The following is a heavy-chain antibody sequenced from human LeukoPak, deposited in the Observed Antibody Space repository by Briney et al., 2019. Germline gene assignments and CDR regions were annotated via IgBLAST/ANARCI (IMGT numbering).Heavy chain of an antibody. J-gene: IGHJ4*02. D-gene: IGHD5-18*01. CDR3: TRDAGTRLKYSFGYGDY. CDR2: ISSSGATI. Sequence: GTLRLSCAASGFTFSSYGMSWVRQAPGKGLEWVSYISSSGATIYYADAVKGRFTISRDNAKSSLYLQMNSLRAEDTAVYYCTRDAGTRLKYSFGYGDYWGQGALVTVSS. CDR1: GFTFSSYG. V-gene: IGHV3-48*04.